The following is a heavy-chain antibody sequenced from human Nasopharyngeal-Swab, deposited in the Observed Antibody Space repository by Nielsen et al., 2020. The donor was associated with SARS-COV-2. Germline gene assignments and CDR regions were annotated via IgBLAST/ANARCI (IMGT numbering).Heavy chain of an antibody. CDR3: ARVFGMVNPYYYYYYMDV. CDR2: IYHSGST. D-gene: IGHD3-3*01. V-gene: IGHV4-38-2*01. CDR1: GYSISSGYY. J-gene: IGHJ6*03. Sequence: SETLSLTCAVSGYSISSGYYWGWIRQPPGKGLEWIGSIYHSGSTYYNPSLKSRVTISVDTSKNQFSLKLSSVTAADTAVYYCARVFGMVNPYYYYYYMDVWGKGTTVTVSS.